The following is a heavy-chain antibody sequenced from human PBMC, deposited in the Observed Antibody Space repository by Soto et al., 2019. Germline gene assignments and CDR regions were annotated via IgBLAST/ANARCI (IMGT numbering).Heavy chain of an antibody. CDR1: GGSISSYY. CDR3: ARDRMVLGVRPSYYYYVMDV. J-gene: IGHJ6*02. CDR2: IYYSGST. D-gene: IGHD3-10*01. V-gene: IGHV4-59*01. Sequence: SETLSLTCTVSGGSISSYYWSWIRQPPGKGLEWIGYIYYSGSTNYNPSLKSRVTISVDTSKNQFSLKLSSVTAADTAVYYCARDRMVLGVRPSYYYYVMDVWGQGTTVTVSS.